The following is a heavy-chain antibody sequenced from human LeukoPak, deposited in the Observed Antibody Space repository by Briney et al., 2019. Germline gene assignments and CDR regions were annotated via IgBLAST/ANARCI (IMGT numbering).Heavy chain of an antibody. CDR1: GGTFSSYA. CDR2: IIPILGIA. J-gene: IGHJ5*02. V-gene: IGHV1-69*04. D-gene: IGHD3-22*01. Sequence: SVKVSCKASGGTFSSYAISWVRQAPGQGLEWMGRIIPILGIANYAQKFQGRVTITADKSTSTAYMELSSLRSEDTAVYYCARVEDSSAYMFDPWGQGTLVTVSS. CDR3: ARVEDSSAYMFDP.